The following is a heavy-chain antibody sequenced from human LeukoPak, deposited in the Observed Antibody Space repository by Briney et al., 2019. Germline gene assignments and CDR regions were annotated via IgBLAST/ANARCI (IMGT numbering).Heavy chain of an antibody. Sequence: ASVKVSCKASGYTFTSYYMHWVRQAPGQGLEWMGIINPSGGSTSYAQKFQGRVTMTRDMSTSTVYMELSSLRSEDTAVYYCARDATPYYYYMDVWGKGTTVTVSS. CDR2: INPSGGST. CDR3: ARDATPYYYYMDV. CDR1: GYTFTSYY. V-gene: IGHV1-46*01. J-gene: IGHJ6*03.